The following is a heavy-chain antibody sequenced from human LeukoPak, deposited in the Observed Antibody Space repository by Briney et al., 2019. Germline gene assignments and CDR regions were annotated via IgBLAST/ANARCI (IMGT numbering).Heavy chain of an antibody. V-gene: IGHV3-74*01. CDR2: INSDGINT. Sequence: GGSLRLSCAASGFTFSNYWMHWVRQAPGKGLVWVSRINSDGINTSYADSVKGRFTISRDNAKNTLNLQMNSLRAEDAAVYYCAPEVGPAAISWAFDIWGQGTMVTVPS. J-gene: IGHJ3*02. CDR1: GFTFSNYW. CDR3: APEVGPAAISWAFDI. D-gene: IGHD2-2*01.